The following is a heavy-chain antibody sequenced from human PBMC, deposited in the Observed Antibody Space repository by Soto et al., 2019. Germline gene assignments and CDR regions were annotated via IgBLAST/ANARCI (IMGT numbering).Heavy chain of an antibody. J-gene: IGHJ4*02. Sequence: VQLVESGGGVVQPGRSLRLSCSASGFTVTNFGMHWVRQAPGKGLEWVAFIWYNENAKYYAESVKGRFTISRDSSKNTLFLQMDSLRAEDTAVYHCAREGESTGDFWGQGTLVTVSS. V-gene: IGHV3-33*01. CDR1: GFTVTNFG. CDR2: IWYNENAK. CDR3: AREGESTGDF. D-gene: IGHD2-2*01.